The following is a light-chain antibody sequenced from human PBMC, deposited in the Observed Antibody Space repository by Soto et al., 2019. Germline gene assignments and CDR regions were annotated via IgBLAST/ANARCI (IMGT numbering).Light chain of an antibody. CDR3: QTWGTGTLV. V-gene: IGLV4-69*01. Sequence: QLVLTQSPSASASLGASVKLTCTLSSGHSSYAIAWHQQQPEKGPRYLMKLNSDGSHSKADGIPDRFSGSSSGAERYLTISSLQSEDEADYYCQTWGTGTLVFGGGTKVTVL. J-gene: IGLJ2*01. CDR1: SGHSSYA. CDR2: LNSDGSH.